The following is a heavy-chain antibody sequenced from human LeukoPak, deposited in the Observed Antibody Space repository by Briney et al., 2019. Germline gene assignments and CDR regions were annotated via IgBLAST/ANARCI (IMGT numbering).Heavy chain of an antibody. CDR1: GFTFSSHG. Sequence: GGSLRLSCAASGFTFSSHGMSWVRQAPGKGLEWVSGISGSGGGTFYADSVRGRFTISRDNSKDTVYLQMNSLRAEDTAVYYCAKSATTVTSNFDYWGQGTLVTVSS. CDR2: ISGSGGGT. CDR3: AKSATTVTSNFDY. V-gene: IGHV3-23*01. D-gene: IGHD4-17*01. J-gene: IGHJ4*02.